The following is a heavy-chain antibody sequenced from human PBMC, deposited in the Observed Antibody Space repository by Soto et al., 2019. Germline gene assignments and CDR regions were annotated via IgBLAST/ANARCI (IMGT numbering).Heavy chain of an antibody. CDR1: GGTFSSYA. Sequence: GASVKVSCKASGGTFSSYAISWVRQAPGQGLEWMGGIIPIFGTANYAQKFQGRVTITADKSTSTAYMELSSLRSEDTAVYYCARGGPNSSGWYSDFDYWGQGTLVTVSS. D-gene: IGHD6-19*01. CDR2: IIPIFGTA. CDR3: ARGGPNSSGWYSDFDY. J-gene: IGHJ4*02. V-gene: IGHV1-69*06.